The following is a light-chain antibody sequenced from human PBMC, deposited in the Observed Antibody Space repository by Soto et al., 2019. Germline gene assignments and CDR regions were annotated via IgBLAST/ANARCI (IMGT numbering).Light chain of an antibody. Sequence: QSVLTQPASVSGCPGQSITSCCTGASSDVGGYNYVSWYQQHPVKAPKLMIYDVTNRPSGVSDRFSASTSGNTASLTISGLQAEDEADDYCSSYTSSSTPYVFGTETKVTV. J-gene: IGLJ1*01. CDR3: SSYTSSSTPYV. CDR2: DVT. V-gene: IGLV2-14*01. CDR1: SSDVGGYNY.